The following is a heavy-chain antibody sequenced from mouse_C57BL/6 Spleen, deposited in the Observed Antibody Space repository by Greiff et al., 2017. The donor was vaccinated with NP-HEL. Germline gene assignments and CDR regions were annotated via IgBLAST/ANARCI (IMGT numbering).Heavy chain of an antibody. CDR1: GFSLPRSG. Sequence: QVQLQPSGPGLVPPSPSLSITFPFSGFSLPRSGVHWVRPPPGKGLEWLGVIWGGGSTNYNSALMSRLSISKDNSKSQVFLKMNSLQTDDTAMYYCAKHAGNYGFAYWGQGTLVTVSA. J-gene: IGHJ3*01. CDR2: IWGGGST. V-gene: IGHV2-9*01. CDR3: AKHAGNYGFAY. D-gene: IGHD2-1*01.